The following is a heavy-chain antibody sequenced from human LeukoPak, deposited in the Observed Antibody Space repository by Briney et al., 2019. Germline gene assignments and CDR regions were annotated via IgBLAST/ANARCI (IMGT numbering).Heavy chain of an antibody. D-gene: IGHD3-10*01. Sequence: PSETLSLTCIVSGGXLNSPNYYWGRIRQPPGKGLEWIGTIYYTGTTYYNPSLKSRLTISVDTSKNQFSLKLTSVTAADTAVYYCARHDYYGSLNWFDPWGQGTLITVSS. J-gene: IGHJ5*02. V-gene: IGHV4-39*01. CDR3: ARHDYYGSLNWFDP. CDR2: IYYTGTT. CDR1: GGXLNSPNYY.